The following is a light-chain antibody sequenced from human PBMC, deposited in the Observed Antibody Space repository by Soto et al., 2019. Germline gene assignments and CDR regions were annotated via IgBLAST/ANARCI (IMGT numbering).Light chain of an antibody. V-gene: IGLV2-14*03. J-gene: IGLJ3*02. CDR1: SSDVGRYNY. CDR3: SSYTRSSTVV. CDR2: DVS. Sequence: QSALTQPASVSGSPGQSITISCTGTSSDVGRYNYVSWYQQHPGKAPKLMIYDVSIRPSGVSDRFSGSKSGNTASLTISGLQAEDESDYYCSSYTRSSTVVFGGWTKLTVL.